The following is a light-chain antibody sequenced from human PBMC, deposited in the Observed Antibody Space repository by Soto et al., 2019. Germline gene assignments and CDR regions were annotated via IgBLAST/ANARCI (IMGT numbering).Light chain of an antibody. CDR1: QSISSY. J-gene: IGKJ1*01. Sequence: DIQMTQSPSSLSASVGDRVTITCRASQSISSYLNWYQQKPGKAPKLLIYAASSLQSGVPSRFSGSGSGTDCNLTISSLQPEDFANYYCQQTYSTPWTFGQGTKVEIK. CDR3: QQTYSTPWT. CDR2: AAS. V-gene: IGKV1-39*01.